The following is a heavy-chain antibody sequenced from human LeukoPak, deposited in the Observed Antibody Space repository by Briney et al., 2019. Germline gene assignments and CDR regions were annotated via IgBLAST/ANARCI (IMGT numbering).Heavy chain of an antibody. CDR2: INHSGST. CDR1: GGSFSGYY. V-gene: IGHV4-34*01. CDR3: ARWGVTTGFAFDI. D-gene: IGHD4-11*01. J-gene: IGHJ3*02. Sequence: PSETLSLTCAAYGGSFSGYYWSWLRQPPGKGLEWIGEINHSGSTNYNPSLKSRVTISVDTSKNQFSLKLSSVTAADTAVYYCARWGVTTGFAFDIWGQGTMVTVSS.